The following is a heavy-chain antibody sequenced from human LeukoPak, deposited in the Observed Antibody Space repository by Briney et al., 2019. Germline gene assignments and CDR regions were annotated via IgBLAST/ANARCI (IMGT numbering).Heavy chain of an antibody. Sequence: SETLSLTCTVSGDSISSYYWSWIRQPPGKGLEWIGYIYSSGSTNYNPSLKSRVTISVDTSKNQFSLKLSSVTAADTAIYYCARVYSSGWYHWFDSWGQGTLVTVSS. J-gene: IGHJ5*01. D-gene: IGHD6-19*01. CDR2: IYSSGST. V-gene: IGHV4-59*12. CDR3: ARVYSSGWYHWFDS. CDR1: GDSISSYY.